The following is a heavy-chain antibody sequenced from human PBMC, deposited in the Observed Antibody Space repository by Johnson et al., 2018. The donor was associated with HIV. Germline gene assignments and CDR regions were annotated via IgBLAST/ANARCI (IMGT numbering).Heavy chain of an antibody. V-gene: IGHV3-30*04. J-gene: IGHJ3*02. CDR2: ISYDGSNK. CDR3: ASGQNAFDI. Sequence: VQLVESGGGVVQPGRSLRLSCAASGFTFSSYTMHWVRQAPGKGLEWVAVISYDGSNKYYADSVKGRFTISRANSKNTLYLQMNSLRAEDTAVYYCASGQNAFDIWGQGTMVTVSS. CDR1: GFTFSSYT.